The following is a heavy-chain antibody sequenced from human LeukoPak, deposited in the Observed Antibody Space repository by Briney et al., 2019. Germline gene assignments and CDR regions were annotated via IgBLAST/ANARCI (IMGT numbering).Heavy chain of an antibody. CDR1: GFTFKNYA. J-gene: IGHJ3*02. Sequence: GGSLRLSCAASGFTFKNYAMHWVRQAPGKGLEYVSAISSNGGTTYYANSVKGRFTISRDNSKNTLYLQMGLRVEDMAVYYCARDGGITMIVVANDAFDIWGQGTMVTVSS. CDR2: ISSNGGTT. V-gene: IGHV3-64*01. CDR3: ARDGGITMIVVANDAFDI. D-gene: IGHD3-22*01.